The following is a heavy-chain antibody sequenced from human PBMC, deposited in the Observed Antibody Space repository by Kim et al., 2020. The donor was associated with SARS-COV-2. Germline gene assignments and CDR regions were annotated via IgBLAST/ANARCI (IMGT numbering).Heavy chain of an antibody. Sequence: SVKVSCKASGGTFSSYAISWVRQAPGQGLEWMGRIIPILGIANYAQKFQGRVTITADKSTSTAYMELSSLRSEDTAVYYCARGSPYSSSWYGPGNWFDPWGQGTLVTVSS. CDR3: ARGSPYSSSWYGPGNWFDP. V-gene: IGHV1-69*04. CDR2: IIPILGIA. CDR1: GGTFSSYA. J-gene: IGHJ5*02. D-gene: IGHD6-13*01.